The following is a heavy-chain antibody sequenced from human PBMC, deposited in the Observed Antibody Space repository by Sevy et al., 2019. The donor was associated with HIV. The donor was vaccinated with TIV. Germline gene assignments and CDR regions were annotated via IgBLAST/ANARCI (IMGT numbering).Heavy chain of an antibody. CDR3: ARDRDGSGSSGGYGMDV. Sequence: GGSLRLSCVDSGFTFSRYSMNWVRQAPGKGLEWVSSISSSSSYKYYADSVKGRLTISRDNAKKSLYLQMNSLRAEDTAVYYCARDRDGSGSSGGYGMDVWGQGTTVTVSS. CDR2: ISSSSSYK. CDR1: GFTFSRYS. V-gene: IGHV3-21*01. J-gene: IGHJ6*02. D-gene: IGHD3-10*01.